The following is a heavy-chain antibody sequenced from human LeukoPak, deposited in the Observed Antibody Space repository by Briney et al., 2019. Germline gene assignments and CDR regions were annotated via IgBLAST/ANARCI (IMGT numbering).Heavy chain of an antibody. V-gene: IGHV3-30*04. D-gene: IGHD3-16*02. CDR3: ARKGSPVISDWFDP. CDR1: GFTFSSYA. J-gene: IGHJ5*02. Sequence: GALRLSCAASGFTFSSYAMHWVRQAPGKGLEWVAVISYDGSNKYYADSVKGRFTISRDNSKNTLYLQMNSLRAEDTAVYYCARKGSPVISDWFDPWGQGTLVTVSS. CDR2: ISYDGSNK.